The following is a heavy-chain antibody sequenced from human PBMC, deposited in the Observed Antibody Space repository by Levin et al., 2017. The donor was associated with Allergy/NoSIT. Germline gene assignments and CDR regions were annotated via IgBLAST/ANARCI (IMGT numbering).Heavy chain of an antibody. D-gene: IGHD2-2*01. V-gene: IGHV4-61*01. Sequence: SETLSLTCTVSGGSVSSGSYYWSWIRQPPGKGLEWIGYIYYSGSTNYNPSLKSRVTISVDTSKNQFSLKLSSVTAADTAVYYWAGGVVVPAALLVDYYMDVWGKGTPVTVSS. CDR3: AGGVVVPAALLVDYYMDV. CDR2: IYYSGST. J-gene: IGHJ6*03. CDR1: GGSVSSGSYY.